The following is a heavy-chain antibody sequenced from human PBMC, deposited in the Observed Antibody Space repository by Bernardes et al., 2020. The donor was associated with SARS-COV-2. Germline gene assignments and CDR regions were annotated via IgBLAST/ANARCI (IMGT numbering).Heavy chain of an antibody. CDR1: AFIFSSNY. CDR2: IYSGGST. Sequence: SLRLSCAPSAFIFSSNYMSWVRQAPGKGLEWVSVIYSGGSTYYADSVKGRFTVSRDNSKNTVYLHMTVLSAEDTAVYYCATFDSSGYYYGAWGQGTLVTVSS. V-gene: IGHV3-53*05. D-gene: IGHD3-22*01. CDR3: ATFDSSGYYYGA. J-gene: IGHJ5*02.